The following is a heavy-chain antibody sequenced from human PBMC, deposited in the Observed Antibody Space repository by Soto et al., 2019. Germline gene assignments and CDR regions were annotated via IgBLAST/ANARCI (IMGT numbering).Heavy chain of an antibody. CDR1: GFTVSSNY. Sequence: PGGSLRLSCAVSGFTVSSNYMSWVRQAPGKGLEWVSILYSDGDTYYAGSVWGRFPISRDISKNTLYLQMNSLRAEDTAVYYCARVGTGSSTWTPFDYWGQGTLVTVSS. V-gene: IGHV3-66*01. CDR2: LYSDGDT. J-gene: IGHJ4*02. D-gene: IGHD6-13*01. CDR3: ARVGTGSSTWTPFDY.